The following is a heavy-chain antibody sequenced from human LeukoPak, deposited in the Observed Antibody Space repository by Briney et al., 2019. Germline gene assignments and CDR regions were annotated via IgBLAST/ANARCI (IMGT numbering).Heavy chain of an antibody. J-gene: IGHJ4*02. D-gene: IGHD6-19*01. CDR1: GFTFSSYG. CDR2: INNSGDRR. V-gene: IGHV3-23*01. CDR3: ARGWYNFDY. Sequence: GGSLRLSCAASGFTFSSYGMHWVRQAPGKGLEWVSGINNSGDRRFYADSVKGRFTISRDNSKNTLYLQMNSLRAEDTAVYYCARGWYNFDYWGQGTRVTVSS.